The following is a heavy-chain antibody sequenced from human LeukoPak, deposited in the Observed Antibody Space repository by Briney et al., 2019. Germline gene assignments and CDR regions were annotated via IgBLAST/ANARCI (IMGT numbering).Heavy chain of an antibody. D-gene: IGHD3-9*01. Sequence: GGSLRLSCAASGFTFDDYAMHWVRQAPGRGLEWVSGISWNSGSIGYADSVKGRFTISRDNAKNSLYLQMNSLRAEDTALYYCAKAWGYDILTGYPRFDYWGQGTLVTVSP. CDR3: AKAWGYDILTGYPRFDY. CDR1: GFTFDDYA. V-gene: IGHV3-9*01. J-gene: IGHJ4*02. CDR2: ISWNSGSI.